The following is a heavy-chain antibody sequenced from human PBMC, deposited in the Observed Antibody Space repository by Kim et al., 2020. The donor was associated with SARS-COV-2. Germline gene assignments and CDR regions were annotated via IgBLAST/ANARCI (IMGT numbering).Heavy chain of an antibody. CDR2: ISSSGSTI. Sequence: GGSLRLSCAASGFTFSSYEMNWVRQAPGKGLEWVSYISSSGSTIYYADSVKGRFTISRDNAKNSLYLQMNSLRAEDTAVYYCARGITLLWFGELGNWFDPWGQGTLVTVSS. V-gene: IGHV3-48*03. CDR1: GFTFSSYE. D-gene: IGHD3-10*01. CDR3: ARGITLLWFGELGNWFDP. J-gene: IGHJ5*02.